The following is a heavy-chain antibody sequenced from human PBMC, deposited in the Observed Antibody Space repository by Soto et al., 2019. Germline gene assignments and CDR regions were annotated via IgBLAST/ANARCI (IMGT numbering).Heavy chain of an antibody. CDR3: ARDRRGGSSAAAGDNFDY. D-gene: IGHD6-13*01. J-gene: IGHJ4*02. Sequence: ASVKVSCKASGYTLTSYYMHWVRQAPGQGLEWMGIINPSGGSTSYAQKFQGRVTMTRDSSTSTVYMELSSLRSEDTAVYYCARDRRGGSSAAAGDNFDYWGQGTLVTVSS. CDR2: INPSGGST. V-gene: IGHV1-46*01. CDR1: GYTLTSYY.